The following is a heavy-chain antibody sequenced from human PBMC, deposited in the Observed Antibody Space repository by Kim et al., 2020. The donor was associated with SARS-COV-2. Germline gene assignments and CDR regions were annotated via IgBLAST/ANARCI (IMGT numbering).Heavy chain of an antibody. CDR1: GFTFSSYA. Sequence: GGSLRLSCAASGFTFSSYAMSWVRQAPGKGLEWVSVIYSGGSSTYYADSVKGRFTISRDNSKNTLYLQMNSLRAEDTAVYYCAKTEYCRGGSCLDYWGQG. D-gene: IGHD2-15*01. V-gene: IGHV3-23*03. CDR2: IYSGGSST. CDR3: AKTEYCRGGSCLDY. J-gene: IGHJ4*02.